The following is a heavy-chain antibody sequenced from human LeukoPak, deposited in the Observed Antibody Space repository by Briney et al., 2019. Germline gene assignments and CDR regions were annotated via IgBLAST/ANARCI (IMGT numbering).Heavy chain of an antibody. CDR2: IYYSGST. J-gene: IGHJ2*01. D-gene: IGHD4-17*01. CDR3: ARDLSTVTPGGWYFDL. V-gene: IGHV4-30-4*07. CDR1: GGSISSGGYS. Sequence: SQTLSLTCAVSGGSISSGGYSWSWLRQPPGMGLEWIGYIYYSGSTYYNPSLKRRVTISVDTSKNQFSLKLSSVTAADTAVYYCARDLSTVTPGGWYFDLWGRGTLVTVSS.